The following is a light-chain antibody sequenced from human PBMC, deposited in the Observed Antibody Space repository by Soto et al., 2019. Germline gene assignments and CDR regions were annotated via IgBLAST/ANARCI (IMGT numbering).Light chain of an antibody. CDR3: QQDYTCPRT. Sequence: EIVMTQSPGTLSVSPGEGATLSCRASQSVSTNFAWYQQKPDQAPRLLIYGASTTATGMPARFSGSGSGTEFTLTISSLQSEDFAVYYCQQDYTCPRTFGQGTRVEIK. CDR1: QSVSTN. CDR2: GAS. V-gene: IGKV3-15*01. J-gene: IGKJ1*01.